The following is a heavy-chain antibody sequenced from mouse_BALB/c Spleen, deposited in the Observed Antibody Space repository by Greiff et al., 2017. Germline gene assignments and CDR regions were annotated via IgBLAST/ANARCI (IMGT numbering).Heavy chain of an antibody. Sequence: EVQLVESGGGLVKPGGSLKLSCAASGFTFSDYYMYWVRQTPEKRLEWVATISDGGSYTYYPDSVKGRFTISRDNAKNNLYLQMSSLKSEDTAMYYCARDDVGRFAYWGQGTLVTVSA. CDR2: ISDGGSYT. J-gene: IGHJ3*01. V-gene: IGHV5-4*02. CDR3: ARDDVGRFAY. CDR1: GFTFSDYY.